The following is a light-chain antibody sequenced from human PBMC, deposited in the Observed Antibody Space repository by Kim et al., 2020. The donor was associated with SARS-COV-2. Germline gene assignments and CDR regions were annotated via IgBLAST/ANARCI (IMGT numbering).Light chain of an antibody. J-gene: IGLJ1*01. Sequence: ALGQTVRNSCQGDSLRTNHASWYKHKAGQAPRLVIYEENNRPSGIPDRFSGSSTGNTASLAITGAQVEDEADYYCISRHSPNEEYVLGTVTKVTVL. CDR1: SLRTNH. CDR3: ISRHSPNEEYV. V-gene: IGLV3-19*01. CDR2: EEN.